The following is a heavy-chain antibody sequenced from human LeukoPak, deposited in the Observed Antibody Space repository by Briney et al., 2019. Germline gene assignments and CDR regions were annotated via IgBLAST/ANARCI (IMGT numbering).Heavy chain of an antibody. D-gene: IGHD3-9*01. CDR1: GGSISSYY. J-gene: IGHJ4*02. V-gene: IGHV4-59*01. Sequence: PSETLSLTCTVSGGSISSYYWSWIRQPPGKGLEWIGYIYYSGSTNYNPSLKSRVTISVDTPKNQFSLKLSSVTAADTAVYYCAGADYDILTGYYQYYFDYWGQGTLVTVSS. CDR2: IYYSGST. CDR3: AGADYDILTGYYQYYFDY.